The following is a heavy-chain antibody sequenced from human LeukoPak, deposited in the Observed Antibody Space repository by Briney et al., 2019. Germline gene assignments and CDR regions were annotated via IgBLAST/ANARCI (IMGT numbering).Heavy chain of an antibody. CDR3: ARDLDSSSRPFDY. CDR1: GYTFTGYY. Sequence: ASVKVSCKASGYTFTGYYMHWVRQAPGQGLEWMGWINPNSGGTNYAQKLQGRVTMTRDTSISTAYMELSRLKSDDTAVYYCARDLDSSSRPFDYWGQGTLVTVSS. D-gene: IGHD6-6*01. V-gene: IGHV1-2*02. CDR2: INPNSGGT. J-gene: IGHJ4*02.